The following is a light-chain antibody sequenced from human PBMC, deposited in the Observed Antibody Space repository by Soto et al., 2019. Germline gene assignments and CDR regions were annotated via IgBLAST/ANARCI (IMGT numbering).Light chain of an antibody. CDR2: GAS. V-gene: IGKV3-20*01. Sequence: EVVLTQSPGTLSLSTGERATLSCRASHSVSSSYLAWYQQKPGQAPRLLIYGASSRATGIPDRFSGSGSGTDFTLTISRLEPEDFAVYYCQQYGSSPPSWTFGQGTKVDIK. CDR1: HSVSSSY. J-gene: IGKJ1*01. CDR3: QQYGSSPPSWT.